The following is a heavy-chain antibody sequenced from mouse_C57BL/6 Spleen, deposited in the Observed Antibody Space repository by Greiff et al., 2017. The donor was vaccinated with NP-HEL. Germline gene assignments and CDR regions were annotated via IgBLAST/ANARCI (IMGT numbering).Heavy chain of an antibody. Sequence: EVKLMESGPGLVKPSQSLSLTCSVTGYSITSGYYWNWIRQFPGNKLEWMGYISYDGSNNYNPSLKNRISITRDTSKNQFFLKLNSVTTEDTATYYCARGDRAYYFDYWGQGTTLTVSS. CDR3: ARGDRAYYFDY. CDR2: ISYDGSN. J-gene: IGHJ2*01. V-gene: IGHV3-6*01. D-gene: IGHD3-2*01. CDR1: GYSITSGYY.